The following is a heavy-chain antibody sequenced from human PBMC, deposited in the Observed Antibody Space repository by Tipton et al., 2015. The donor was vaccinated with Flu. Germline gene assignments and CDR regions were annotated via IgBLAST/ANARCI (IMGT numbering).Heavy chain of an antibody. Sequence: TLSLTCTVSGGSISSGGYYWSWIRQHPGKGLEWIGYIYYGGSTYYNPSLKSRVTISVDTSKNQFSLKLSSVTAADTAVYYCARGAYDFWSGYPTHYFDYWGQGTLVTVSS. CDR1: GGSISSGGYY. CDR2: IYYGGST. V-gene: IGHV4-31*03. CDR3: ARGAYDFWSGYPTHYFDY. D-gene: IGHD3-3*01. J-gene: IGHJ4*02.